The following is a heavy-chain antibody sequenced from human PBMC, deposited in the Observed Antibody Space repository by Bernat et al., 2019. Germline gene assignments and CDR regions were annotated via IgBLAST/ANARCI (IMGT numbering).Heavy chain of an antibody. J-gene: IGHJ4*02. CDR1: GFTFSSYG. CDR3: AKCQAERWLQLPTGA. V-gene: IGHV3-30*02. CDR2: IRYDGSNK. D-gene: IGHD5-24*01. Sequence: QVQLVESGGGVVQPGGSLRLSCAASGFTFSSYGMHWVRQAPGMGLEWVAFIRYDGSNKYYADSVKGRFTISRDNSKNTLYLQMNSLRAEDTAVYYCAKCQAERWLQLPTGAWGQGTLVTVSS.